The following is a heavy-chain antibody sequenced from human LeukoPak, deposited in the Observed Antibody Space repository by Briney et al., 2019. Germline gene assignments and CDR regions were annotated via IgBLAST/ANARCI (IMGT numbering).Heavy chain of an antibody. CDR2: ISSSSSYI. D-gene: IGHD3-10*01. J-gene: IGHJ4*02. CDR1: GFTFSSYS. Sequence: GGSLRLSCAASGFTFSSYSMNWVRQAPGKGLEWVSSISSSSSYIYYADSVKGRFTISRDNAKNSLYLQMNSLRAEDTAVYYCARMVRGVIIIPYFDYWGQGTLVTVSS. CDR3: ARMVRGVIIIPYFDY. V-gene: IGHV3-21*01.